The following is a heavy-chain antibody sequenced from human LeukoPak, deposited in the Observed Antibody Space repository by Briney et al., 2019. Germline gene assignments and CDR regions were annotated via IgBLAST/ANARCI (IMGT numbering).Heavy chain of an antibody. CDR1: GFTFSTYW. D-gene: IGHD6-19*01. J-gene: IGHJ4*02. CDR3: ARDRAVAGLFDY. V-gene: IGHV3-7*01. CDR2: IKQDGSEK. Sequence: GGSLRLSCAASGFTFSTYWMSWVRQAPGKGLEWVANIKQDGSEKNYVDSVKGRFTISRDNTKNSVYLQMNSLRAEDTAVYYCARDRAVAGLFDYWGQGTLVTVSS.